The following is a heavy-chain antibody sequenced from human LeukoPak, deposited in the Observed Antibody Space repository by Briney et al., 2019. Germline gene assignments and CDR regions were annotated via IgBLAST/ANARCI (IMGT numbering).Heavy chain of an antibody. V-gene: IGHV3-21*01. J-gene: IGHJ5*02. CDR1: GLTFSSYS. Sequence: GGSLRLSCAASGLTFSSYSMNWVRQAPGKGLEWVSSISSSSTYIYYADSVKGRFTISRDNAKNSLFLQMNSLRAEDTAVYYCARSPTSPLYYYDSSGYYYDPYNWFDPWGQGTLVTVSS. CDR3: ARSPTSPLYYYDSSGYYYDPYNWFDP. D-gene: IGHD3-22*01. CDR2: ISSSSTYI.